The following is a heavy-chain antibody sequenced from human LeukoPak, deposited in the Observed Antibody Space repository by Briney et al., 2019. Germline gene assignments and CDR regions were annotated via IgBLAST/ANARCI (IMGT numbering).Heavy chain of an antibody. J-gene: IGHJ6*04. D-gene: IGHD3-10*02. CDR1: GFTFSAYW. CDR2: IKQDGSEK. V-gene: IGHV3-7*01. CDR3: AELGITMIGGV. Sequence: EGSLRLSCAASGFTFSAYWMSWVRQAPGKGLEWVANIKQDGSEKYFVDSVKGRFTISRDNAKNSLYLQMNSLRAEDTAVYYCAELGITMIGGVWGKGTTVTISS.